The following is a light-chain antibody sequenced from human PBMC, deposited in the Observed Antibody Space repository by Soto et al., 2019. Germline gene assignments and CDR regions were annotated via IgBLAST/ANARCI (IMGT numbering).Light chain of an antibody. V-gene: IGLV8-61*01. CDR2: STN. J-gene: IGLJ3*02. CDR1: SGSVSTSYY. CDR3: VLYMGSVLV. Sequence: QTVVTQEPSFSVSPGGTVTLTFGLSSGSVSTSYYPSWYQQTPGQAPRTLIYSTNTRSSGVPDRFSGSILGNKAALTITGAQADDESDYYCVLYMGSVLVFGGGTKLTVL.